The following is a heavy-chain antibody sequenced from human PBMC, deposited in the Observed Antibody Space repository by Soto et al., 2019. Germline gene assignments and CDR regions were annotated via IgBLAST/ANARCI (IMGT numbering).Heavy chain of an antibody. Sequence: QVQLVQSGAEVKKPGSSVKVSCKASGGTFSSYAISWVRHAPGQGLEWMGGIIPIFGTANYAQKFQGRVTITPDEATSTAYRELSSLRCEDTGVYYCARGRGGQQLQHWGPGTLVTVSS. V-gene: IGHV1-69*01. J-gene: IGHJ1*01. CDR1: GGTFSSYA. D-gene: IGHD6-13*01. CDR2: IIPIFGTA. CDR3: ARGRGGQQLQH.